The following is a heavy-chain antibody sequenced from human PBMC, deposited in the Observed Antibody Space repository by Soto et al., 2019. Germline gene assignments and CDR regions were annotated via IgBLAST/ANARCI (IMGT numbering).Heavy chain of an antibody. D-gene: IGHD2-15*01. CDR3: AITRGGPFDY. V-gene: IGHV3-30*03. CDR2: ISYDGSNK. CDR1: GFTFSSYG. Sequence: QVQLVESGGGVVQPGRSLRLSCAASGFTFSSYGMHWVRQAPGKGLEWVAVISYDGSNKYYADSVKGRFTISRDNSKNTLYLQMNSLRAEDTAVYYCAITRGGPFDYWCQGTLVTVSS. J-gene: IGHJ4*02.